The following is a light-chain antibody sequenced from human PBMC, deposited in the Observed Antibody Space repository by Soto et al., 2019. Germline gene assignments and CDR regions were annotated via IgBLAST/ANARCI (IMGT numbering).Light chain of an antibody. Sequence: EIVLTQSPATLSLSPGERATLSCCASQTVCSYLAWYQQRPGQAPRLLIYDASNRATGIPARFSGSGSGTDFTLTITSLEPEDLAVYFCQQRYDWPLTFGGGSRIEIK. CDR1: QTVCSY. CDR3: QQRYDWPLT. CDR2: DAS. V-gene: IGKV3-11*01. J-gene: IGKJ4*01.